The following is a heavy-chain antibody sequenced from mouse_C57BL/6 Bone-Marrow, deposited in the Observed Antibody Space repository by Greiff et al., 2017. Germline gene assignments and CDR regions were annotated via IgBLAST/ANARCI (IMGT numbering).Heavy chain of an antibody. D-gene: IGHD2-5*01. CDR2: ISNGGGST. V-gene: IGHV5-12*01. J-gene: IGHJ2*01. CDR1: GFTFSDYY. CDR3: ARHDSNYGGY. Sequence: EVQLVESGGGLVQPGGSLKLSCAASGFTFSDYYMYWVRQTPEKRLEWVAYISNGGGSTYYPDTVKGRFTISRDNAKNTLYLQISRLKSEDTAMYYCARHDSNYGGYRGQGTTLTAAS.